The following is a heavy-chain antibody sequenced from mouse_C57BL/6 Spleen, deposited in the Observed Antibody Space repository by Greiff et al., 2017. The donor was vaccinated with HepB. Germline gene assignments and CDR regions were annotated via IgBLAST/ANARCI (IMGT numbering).Heavy chain of an antibody. CDR1: GYTFTSYW. V-gene: IGHV1-53*01. CDR3: AREGIYDGLFAY. J-gene: IGHJ3*01. CDR2: INPSNGGT. D-gene: IGHD2-3*01. Sequence: QVQLQQPGTELVKPGASVKLSCKASGYTFTSYWMHWVKQRPGQGLEWIGNINPSNGGTNYNEKFKSKATLTVDKSSSTAYMQLSSLTSEDSAVYDCAREGIYDGLFAYWGQGTLVTVSA.